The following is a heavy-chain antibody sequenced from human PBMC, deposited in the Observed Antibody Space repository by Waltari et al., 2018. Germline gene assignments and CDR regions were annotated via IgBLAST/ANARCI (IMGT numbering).Heavy chain of an antibody. V-gene: IGHV5-10-1*03. CDR3: ATSTDSYGYLGWFDP. Sequence: DVQLVQSGAEVKKPGESLRISCKGSGYSFTSYWISWVRQMPGKGLEWMVRIDPSDSYTNYSPSFQGHVTISADKSISTAYLQWSSLKASDTAMYYCATSTDSYGYLGWFDPWGQGTLVTVSS. CDR1: GYSFTSYW. J-gene: IGHJ5*02. CDR2: IDPSDSYT. D-gene: IGHD5-18*01.